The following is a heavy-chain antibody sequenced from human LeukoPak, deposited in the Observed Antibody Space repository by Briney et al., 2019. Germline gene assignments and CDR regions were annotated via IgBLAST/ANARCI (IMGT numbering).Heavy chain of an antibody. CDR2: MSTTGST. CDR3: ATMGGQLSGYYYYYMDV. D-gene: IGHD3-16*01. Sequence: PSETLSLTCTVSSDPVYGTWIPQPAGRGLQWIGLMSTTGSTKYNPSLTSRVTMSVDTSKNQFSPNLSSVTAADTAVYYCATMGGQLSGYYYYYMDVWGKGTTVTVSS. J-gene: IGHJ6*03. V-gene: IGHV4-4*07. CDR1: SDPVY.